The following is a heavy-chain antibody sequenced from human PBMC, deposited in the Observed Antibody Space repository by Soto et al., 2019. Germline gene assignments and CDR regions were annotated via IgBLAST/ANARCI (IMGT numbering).Heavy chain of an antibody. J-gene: IGHJ6*02. CDR3: VKDYLDYDFWSGPPGMDV. CDR1: GFTFSSYA. Sequence: SCSASGFTFSSYAMHWVRQAPGKGLEYVSAISSNGGSTYYADSVKGRFTISRDNSKNTLYLQMSSLRAEDTAVYYCVKDYLDYDFWSGPPGMDVWGQGTTVTVSS. D-gene: IGHD3-3*01. V-gene: IGHV3-64D*06. CDR2: ISSNGGST.